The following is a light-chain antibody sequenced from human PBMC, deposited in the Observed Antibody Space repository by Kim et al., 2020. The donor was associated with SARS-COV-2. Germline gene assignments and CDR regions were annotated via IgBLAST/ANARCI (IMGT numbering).Light chain of an antibody. Sequence: PREPAPISCRSGQSLLHSNGYNYLDWYLQKPGQSPQLLIYLGSNRASGVPDRFSGSGSGTDFTLKISRVEAEDVGVYYCMQADTFGQGTKLEI. V-gene: IGKV2-28*01. CDR1: QSLLHSNGYNY. CDR3: MQADT. J-gene: IGKJ2*01. CDR2: LGS.